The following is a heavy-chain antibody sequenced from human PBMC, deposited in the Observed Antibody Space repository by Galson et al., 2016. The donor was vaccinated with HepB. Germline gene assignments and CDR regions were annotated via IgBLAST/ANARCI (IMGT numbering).Heavy chain of an antibody. V-gene: IGHV1-18*04. CDR2: ISGFNGNT. CDR3: ARGGGDDYVDF. J-gene: IGHJ4*02. Sequence: SVKVSCKASGYAFGNNGISWVRQAPGQGLEWMGWISGFNGNTKYAQRLQGRVTMTTDTSTSTAYMEMGSLTSDDTAMYYCARGGGDDYVDFWGQGTLVTVSS. CDR1: GYAFGNNG.